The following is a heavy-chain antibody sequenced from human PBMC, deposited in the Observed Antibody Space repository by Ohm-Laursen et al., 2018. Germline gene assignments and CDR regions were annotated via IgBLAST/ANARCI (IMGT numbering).Heavy chain of an antibody. J-gene: IGHJ4*02. Sequence: SLRLSCAASGFTFSTYTMNWVRQAPGKGLEWVSYISSSSRTIYYADSVKGRFTISRDNAKNSLYLQMKSLRAEDTAVYYCAKAHLKNLDYWGQGSLVTVSS. D-gene: IGHD1-14*01. CDR2: ISSSSRTI. CDR3: AKAHLKNLDY. V-gene: IGHV3-48*01. CDR1: GFTFSTYT.